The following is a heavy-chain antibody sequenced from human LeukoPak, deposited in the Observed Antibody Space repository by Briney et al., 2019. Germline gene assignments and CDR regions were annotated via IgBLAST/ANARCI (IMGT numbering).Heavy chain of an antibody. CDR2: IIDSGDIT. V-gene: IGHV3-23*01. J-gene: IGHJ3*02. Sequence: GGSLRLSCEASGFTFSSYAMSWVRQAPGKGLEWVSGIIDSGDITYYANSVKGRFTISRDNAKNSLYLQMNSLRAEDTAVYYCARDPPADAFDIWGQGTMVTVSS. CDR3: ARDPPADAFDI. CDR1: GFTFSSYA.